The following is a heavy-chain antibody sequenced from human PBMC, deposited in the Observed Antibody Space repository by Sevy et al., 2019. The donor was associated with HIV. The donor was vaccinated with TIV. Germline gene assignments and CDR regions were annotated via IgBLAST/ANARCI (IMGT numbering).Heavy chain of an antibody. Sequence: GGSLRLSCTASGFTFGDYPMSWVRQAPGKGLEWISFFKSRNHGGTTENAASVKGRFTMSRDDSKSIAYLQMNNLKTEDTAVYYCTRCSGSQSIFDYWGQGTLVTVSS. CDR1: GFTFGDYP. J-gene: IGHJ4*02. CDR3: TRCSGSQSIFDY. CDR2: FKSRNHGGTT. D-gene: IGHD2-8*01. V-gene: IGHV3-49*04.